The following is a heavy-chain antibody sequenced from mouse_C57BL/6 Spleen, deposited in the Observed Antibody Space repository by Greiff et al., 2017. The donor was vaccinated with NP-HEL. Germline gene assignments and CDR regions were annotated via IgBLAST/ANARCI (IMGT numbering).Heavy chain of an antibody. J-gene: IGHJ3*01. CDR1: GYSITSGYY. D-gene: IGHD1-1*01. CDR3: AREGDYYGSSYVLFAY. V-gene: IGHV3-6*01. Sequence: VQLKESGPGLVKPSQSLSLTCSVTGYSITSGYYWNWIRQFPGNKLEWMGYISYDGSNNYNPSLKNRISITRDTSKNQFFLKLNSVTTEDTATYYCAREGDYYGSSYVLFAYWGQGTLVTVSA. CDR2: ISYDGSN.